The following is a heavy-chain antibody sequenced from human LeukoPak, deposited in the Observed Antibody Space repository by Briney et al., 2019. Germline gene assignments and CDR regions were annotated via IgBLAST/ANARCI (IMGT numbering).Heavy chain of an antibody. CDR1: GFTFSSYA. D-gene: IGHD4-17*01. CDR3: ARCHGDYYYAMDV. J-gene: IGHJ6*02. Sequence: PGGSLRLSCAASGFTFSSYAMSWVRQAPGKGLEWVSAISGSGGSTYYADSVKGRFTISRHNSKNTLYLQMNSLRAEDTAVYYCARCHGDYYYAMDVWGQGTTVTVSS. V-gene: IGHV3-23*01. CDR2: ISGSGGST.